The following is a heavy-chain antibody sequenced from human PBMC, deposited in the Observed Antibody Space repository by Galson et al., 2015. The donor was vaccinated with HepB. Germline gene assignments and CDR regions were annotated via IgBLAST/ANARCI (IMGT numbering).Heavy chain of an antibody. J-gene: IGHJ4*02. Sequence: SLRLSCAASGFTFRNYGMHWVRQAPGKGLEWVALIWCDGTNKYYADSVKGRFTISRDNSKNTLYLQMNSLRAEDTAVYYCVREFSGLYYFDYWGQGSLVTVSS. V-gene: IGHV3-33*08. D-gene: IGHD3-10*01. CDR2: IWCDGTNK. CDR1: GFTFRNYG. CDR3: VREFSGLYYFDY.